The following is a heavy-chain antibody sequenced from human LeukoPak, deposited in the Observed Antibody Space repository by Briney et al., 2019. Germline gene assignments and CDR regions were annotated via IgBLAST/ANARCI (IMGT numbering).Heavy chain of an antibody. CDR3: ARDPRDAYNYYFDY. CDR1: GYTFTSYG. J-gene: IGHJ4*02. Sequence: ASVKVSCKASGYTFTSYGISWVRQAPGQGLEWMGWISAHNGNTKSAEKVQGRVTVTTDTSTSTAYMELRSLRSDDTAVYYCARDPRDAYNYYFDYWGQGTPVTVSS. V-gene: IGHV1-18*01. D-gene: IGHD5-24*01. CDR2: ISAHNGNT.